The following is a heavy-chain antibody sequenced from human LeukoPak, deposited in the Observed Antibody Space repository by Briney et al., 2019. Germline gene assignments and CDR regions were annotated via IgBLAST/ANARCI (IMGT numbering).Heavy chain of an antibody. V-gene: IGHV1-18*01. Sequence: ASVKVSCKASGHTFSTYVINWVRQAPGQGLEWMGSISVYNGGTNYSQKFQGRVTMTTDTSTNTAYMELRSLRSDDTAVYYCATRGVIQGLILFDYWGQGTLVTVSS. D-gene: IGHD1-1*01. J-gene: IGHJ4*02. CDR1: GHTFSTYV. CDR3: ATRGVIQGLILFDY. CDR2: ISVYNGGT.